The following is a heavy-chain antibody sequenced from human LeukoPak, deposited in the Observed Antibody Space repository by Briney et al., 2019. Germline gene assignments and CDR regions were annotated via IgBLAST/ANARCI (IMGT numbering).Heavy chain of an antibody. Sequence: GGSRRLSCLASGFTFSSYWMHWVRQDPRKGLVWVSRINGDGRNINYADSVRGRFTISRDNAKNTLYLQMNTLRVEDTAVYYCTRDLMDYDVSTGLHHYYMDVWGQGTTVTVS. D-gene: IGHD3-9*01. J-gene: IGHJ6*02. CDR2: INGDGRNI. V-gene: IGHV3-74*01. CDR3: TRDLMDYDVSTGLHHYYMDV. CDR1: GFTFSSYW.